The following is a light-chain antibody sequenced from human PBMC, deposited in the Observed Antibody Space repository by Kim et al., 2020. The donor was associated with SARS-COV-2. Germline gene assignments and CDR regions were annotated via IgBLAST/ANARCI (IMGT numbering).Light chain of an antibody. Sequence: EIVLTQSPATLSLSPGERATLSCRASQSVSRYIAWYQHKPGQAPRLLIFDASNRVTGIPARFSGSGSGTDFTLTISSLKPEDFAVYYCQQRSNWPFTFGGGTKVEI. V-gene: IGKV3-11*01. CDR2: DAS. J-gene: IGKJ4*01. CDR1: QSVSRY. CDR3: QQRSNWPFT.